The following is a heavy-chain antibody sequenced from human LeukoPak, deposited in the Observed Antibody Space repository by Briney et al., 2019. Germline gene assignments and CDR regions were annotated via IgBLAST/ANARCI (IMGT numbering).Heavy chain of an antibody. J-gene: IGHJ4*02. Sequence: GGSLRLSCAASGFTFSDYWMNWVRQTPGKGLEWVANIKRDGSDQNYVDSVKGRFTISRDNAKNSLYLQMNSLRAEDTAMYYCVGPKDWGQGTLVTVSS. V-gene: IGHV3-7*01. CDR2: IKRDGSDQ. CDR1: GFTFSDYW. CDR3: VGPKD.